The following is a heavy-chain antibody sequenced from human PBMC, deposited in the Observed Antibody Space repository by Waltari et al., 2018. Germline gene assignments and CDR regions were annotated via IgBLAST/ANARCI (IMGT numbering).Heavy chain of an antibody. J-gene: IGHJ3*02. V-gene: IGHV3-23*04. CDR1: GFTFSSCG. Sequence: EVQLVESGGGLVQPGGSLRLSCTASGFTFSSCGMTWVRQAPGKGVGGGWAIGGSSGSTNYADSGRVRFTISGDNSKNTLYVQMNSLRAEDTAVYYCAKSGRSPWAFDIWGQGTMVTVSS. D-gene: IGHD3-10*01. CDR2: IGGSSGST. CDR3: AKSGRSPWAFDI.